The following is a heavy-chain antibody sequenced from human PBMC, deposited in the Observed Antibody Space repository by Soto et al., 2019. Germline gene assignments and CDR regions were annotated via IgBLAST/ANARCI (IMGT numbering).Heavy chain of an antibody. Sequence: ASVKVSCKASGYTFTVYYMHWVRQAPGQGLEWMGWINPNSGGTNYAQKFQGWVTMTRDTSISTAYMELSRLRSDDTAVYYCAREGGGATENNDAFDIWGQGTMVTVSS. J-gene: IGHJ3*02. V-gene: IGHV1-2*04. D-gene: IGHD1-26*01. CDR2: INPNSGGT. CDR3: AREGGGATENNDAFDI. CDR1: GYTFTVYY.